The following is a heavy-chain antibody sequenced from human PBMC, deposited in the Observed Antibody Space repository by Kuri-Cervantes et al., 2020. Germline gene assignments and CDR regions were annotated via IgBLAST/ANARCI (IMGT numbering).Heavy chain of an antibody. CDR1: GFTFSSYD. CDR3: ARDRAGYCSSTSCYTKASYYYYGMDV. D-gene: IGHD2-2*02. Sequence: GGSLRLSCAASGFTFSSYDMHWVRQATGKGLEWVSTIGTAGDTYYPGSVKGRFTISRENAKNSLYLQMNSLRAEDTAVYYCARDRAGYCSSTSCYTKASYYYYGMDVWGQGTTVTVSS. J-gene: IGHJ6*02. V-gene: IGHV3-13*01. CDR2: IGTAGDT.